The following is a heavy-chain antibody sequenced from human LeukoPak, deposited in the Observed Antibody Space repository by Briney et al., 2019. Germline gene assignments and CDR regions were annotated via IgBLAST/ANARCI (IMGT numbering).Heavy chain of an antibody. J-gene: IGHJ4*02. CDR2: ISYDGSNK. Sequence: GGSLRLSCAASGFTFSSYGMHWVRQAPGKGLEWVAVISYDGSNKYYADSVKGRFTISRDNSKDTLYLQMNSLRAEDTAVYYCAKDSGSYYFDYWGQGTLVTVSS. V-gene: IGHV3-30*18. CDR3: AKDSGSYYFDY. CDR1: GFTFSSYG. D-gene: IGHD1-26*01.